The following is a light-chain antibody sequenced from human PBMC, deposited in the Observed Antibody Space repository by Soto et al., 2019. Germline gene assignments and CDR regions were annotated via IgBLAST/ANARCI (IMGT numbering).Light chain of an antibody. J-gene: IGKJ2*01. CDR2: GAS. CDR3: QQYGSSPPFT. V-gene: IGKV3-20*01. CDR1: QRVSSSY. Sequence: EIVLTQSPGTLSLSPGERATLSCRASQRVSSSYLAWYQQKPGQAPRLLIYGASSRATGIPDRFSGSGSGTDFTLTIIRLEPEEFAVYFCQQYGSSPPFTFGQGTKVEI.